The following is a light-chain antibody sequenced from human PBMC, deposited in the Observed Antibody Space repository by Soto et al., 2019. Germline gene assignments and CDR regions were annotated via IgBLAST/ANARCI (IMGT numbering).Light chain of an antibody. V-gene: IGKV3-20*01. CDR3: QQYDTSTT. Sequence: DIVLTQSPGTLSLSPGERATLSCTASHSLSSKSLVWYQQKSGQTPRVLIYDASSRATGIPDRFSGSGSGTDFTLTISRLEPEDSAVYFCQQYDTSTTFGQGTKVDIK. CDR2: DAS. J-gene: IGKJ1*01. CDR1: HSLSSKS.